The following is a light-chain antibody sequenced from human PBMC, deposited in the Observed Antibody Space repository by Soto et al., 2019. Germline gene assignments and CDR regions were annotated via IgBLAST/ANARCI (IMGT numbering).Light chain of an antibody. Sequence: QSVLTQPPSVSGAPGQTVTISCTGSISNIGAGYEVHWFQQLPGTAPKLLVYGNTNRPSGVPDRFSGSKSDTSASLAITGLQPEDEADYYCQSYDSSLSVLYVFGTGTKVTV. CDR3: QSYDSSLSVLYV. V-gene: IGLV1-40*01. J-gene: IGLJ1*01. CDR2: GNT. CDR1: ISNIGAGYE.